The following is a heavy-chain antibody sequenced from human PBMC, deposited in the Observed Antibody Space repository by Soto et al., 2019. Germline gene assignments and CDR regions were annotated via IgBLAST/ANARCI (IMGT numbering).Heavy chain of an antibody. CDR2: IYTSGST. V-gene: IGHV4-4*07. CDR1: GGSISSYY. Sequence: QVQLQESGPGLVKPSETLSLTCTVSGGSISSYYWSWIRQPAGKGLEWIGRIYTSGSTNYNPSLKSRVTMSVDTSKNQFSLKLSSVTAADTAVYYCARETYYYDHYRAHNWFDPWGQGTLVTVSS. CDR3: ARETYYYDHYRAHNWFDP. D-gene: IGHD3-22*01. J-gene: IGHJ5*02.